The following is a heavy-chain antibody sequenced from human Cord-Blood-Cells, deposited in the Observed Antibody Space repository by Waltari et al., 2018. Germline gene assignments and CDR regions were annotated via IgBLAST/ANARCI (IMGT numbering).Heavy chain of an antibody. D-gene: IGHD7-27*01. J-gene: IGHJ2*01. Sequence: QVQLVQSGAEVKKPGASVKVSCTASGYTFTGHYMHWVRPAPGQGLEWMGWINPNSGGTNYAQKFQGWVTMTRDTSISTAYMELSRLRSDDTAVYYCARGAAGESYWYFDLWGRGTLVTVSS. CDR1: GYTFTGHY. CDR2: INPNSGGT. V-gene: IGHV1-2*04. CDR3: ARGAAGESYWYFDL.